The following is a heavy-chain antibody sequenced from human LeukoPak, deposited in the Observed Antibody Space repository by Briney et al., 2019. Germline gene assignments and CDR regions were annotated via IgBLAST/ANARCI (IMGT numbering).Heavy chain of an antibody. CDR3: AREVDYGDLYFYYYMDV. Sequence: PSETLSLTCTVSGGPINSGNFYWTWIRQPAGKGLEWIGHIYTSGTTYYSPSLRSRVTISLDTSKNQFSLKLTSVTAADTAIYSCAREVDYGDLYFYYYMDVWGNGATVTVSS. J-gene: IGHJ6*03. CDR2: IYTSGTT. D-gene: IGHD4-17*01. CDR1: GGPINSGNFY. V-gene: IGHV4-61*09.